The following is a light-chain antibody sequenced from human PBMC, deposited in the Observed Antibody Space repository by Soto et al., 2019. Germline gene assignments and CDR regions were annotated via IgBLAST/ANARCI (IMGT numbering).Light chain of an antibody. Sequence: QSVLAQPPSASGTPGQRVTISCSGSSSNLGSNAVHWYQRLPGTAPKLLIYSNNPRPSGVPDRFSGSKSGNTAYLTISGLQVEDEAEYFCFSFTTTSTQVFGTGTKVTVL. J-gene: IGLJ1*01. V-gene: IGLV1-44*01. CDR3: FSFTTTSTQV. CDR1: SSNLGSNA. CDR2: SNN.